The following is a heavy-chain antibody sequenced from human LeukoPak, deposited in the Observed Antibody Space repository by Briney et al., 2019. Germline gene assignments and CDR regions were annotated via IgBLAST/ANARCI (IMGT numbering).Heavy chain of an antibody. J-gene: IGHJ3*02. D-gene: IGHD3-22*01. CDR3: ARVLPSTYYDRGSGAFDI. CDR2: INPRGGST. CDR1: GYTFTSYY. V-gene: IGHV1-46*01. Sequence: ASVKVSCKASGYTFTSYYMHWVRQAPGQGLEWMGIINPRGGSTSYAQKFQGRVTMTRDTSTSTVYMELSSLRSEDTAVHYCARVLPSTYYDRGSGAFDIWGQGTMVTVSS.